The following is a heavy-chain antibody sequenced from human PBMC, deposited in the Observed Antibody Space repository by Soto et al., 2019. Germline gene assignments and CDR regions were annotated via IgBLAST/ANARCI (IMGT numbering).Heavy chain of an antibody. Sequence: QVQLVESGGGVVQPGRSLRLSCAASGFTFSSYAMHWVRQAPGKGLEWVAVISYDGSNKYYADSVKGRFTISRDNSKNTLYLQMNSLRAEDTAVYYWARDWRLLWFGESTYGMDVWGQGTTVTVSS. CDR2: ISYDGSNK. D-gene: IGHD3-10*01. CDR1: GFTFSSYA. V-gene: IGHV3-30-3*01. CDR3: ARDWRLLWFGESTYGMDV. J-gene: IGHJ6*02.